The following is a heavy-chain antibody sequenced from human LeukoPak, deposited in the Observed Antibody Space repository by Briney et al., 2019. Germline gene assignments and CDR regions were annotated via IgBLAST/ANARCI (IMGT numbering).Heavy chain of an antibody. CDR2: ISYDGSNK. D-gene: IGHD6-13*01. CDR1: GFTFSSYA. CDR3: ARGGYSSSWLLFDY. V-gene: IGHV3-30-3*01. J-gene: IGHJ4*02. Sequence: PGGSLRLSCAASGFTFSSYAMHWVRQAPGKGLEGVAVISYDGSNKYYTDSVKGRFTISRDNSKTTLYLQMNSLRAEDTAVYYCARGGYSSSWLLFDYWGQGTLVTVSS.